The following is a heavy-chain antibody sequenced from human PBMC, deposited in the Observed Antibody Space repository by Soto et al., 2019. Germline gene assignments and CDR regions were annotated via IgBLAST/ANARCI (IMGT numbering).Heavy chain of an antibody. CDR3: AREVRYYYDSSGYYLDY. D-gene: IGHD3-22*01. Sequence: EGSLRLSCAASGFTFSDYYMSWIRQSPGKGLEWVSYISSSGSTIYYADSVKGRFTISRDNAKNSLYLQMNSLRAEDTAVYYCAREVRYYYDSSGYYLDYWGQGTLVTVSS. CDR2: ISSSGSTI. J-gene: IGHJ4*02. CDR1: GFTFSDYY. V-gene: IGHV3-11*01.